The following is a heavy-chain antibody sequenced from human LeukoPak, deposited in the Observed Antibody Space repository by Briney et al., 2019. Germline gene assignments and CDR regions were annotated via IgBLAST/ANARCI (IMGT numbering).Heavy chain of an antibody. CDR1: GFSLTTSGVG. V-gene: IGHV2-5*01. CDR2: ISWNDYI. J-gene: IGHJ4*02. CDR3: AHRTSGYEEFDY. Sequence: SGPTLVKPTETLTLTCTFSGFSLTTSGVGVGWIRQPPGKALEWLALISWNDYIRYSPSLKSRLTITKDTSKNEVVLTMTNMDPVDTATYYCAHRTSGYEEFDYWGQGTLVTVSS. D-gene: IGHD5-12*01.